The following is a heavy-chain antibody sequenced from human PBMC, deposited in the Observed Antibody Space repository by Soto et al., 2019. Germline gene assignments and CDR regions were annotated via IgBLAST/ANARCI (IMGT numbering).Heavy chain of an antibody. CDR2: INHSGST. CDR3: ARGHYDF. CDR1: GGSFSGYY. V-gene: IGHV4-34*01. J-gene: IGHJ4*02. D-gene: IGHD3-3*01. Sequence: SETLSLTCAVYGGSFSGYYWSWIRQPPGKGLEWIGEINHSGSTNYNPSLKSRVTISVDTSKNQFSLKLSSVTAADTAVYCCARGHYDFWGQGTLVTVSS.